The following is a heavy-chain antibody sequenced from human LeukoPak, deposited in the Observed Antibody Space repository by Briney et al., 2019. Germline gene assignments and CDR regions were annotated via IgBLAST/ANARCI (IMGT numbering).Heavy chain of an antibody. CDR1: GFTFGDFA. V-gene: IGHV3-49*04. CDR2: IRNKVDGGSK. J-gene: IGHJ4*02. D-gene: IGHD5-18*01. Sequence: GGSLRLSCTASGFTFGDFAVSWVRQAPGKGLDWVGFIRNKVDGGSKEYAASVKGRFAISRDDSNSIAYLQMNSLKTEDTAVYYCARDLSYGLSYDYWGQGTLVTVSS. CDR3: ARDLSYGLSYDY.